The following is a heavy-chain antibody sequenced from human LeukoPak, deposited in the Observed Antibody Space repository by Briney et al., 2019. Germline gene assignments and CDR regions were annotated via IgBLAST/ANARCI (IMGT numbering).Heavy chain of an antibody. J-gene: IGHJ4*02. CDR1: GFTFDDYA. Sequence: GRSLRLSCAASGFTFDDYAMHWVRQAPGKGLEWVSGISWNSGSIGYADSVKGRFTISRDNAKNSLYLQMNSLRAEDTALNYCAKDAGYCSSTSCYLDYWGQGTLVTVSS. CDR2: ISWNSGSI. V-gene: IGHV3-9*01. CDR3: AKDAGYCSSTSCYLDY. D-gene: IGHD2-2*01.